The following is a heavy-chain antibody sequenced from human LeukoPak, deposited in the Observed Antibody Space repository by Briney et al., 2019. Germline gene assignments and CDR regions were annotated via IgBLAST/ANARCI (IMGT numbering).Heavy chain of an antibody. CDR2: INDSGRRT. CDR3: ASSTYNYDYALDV. D-gene: IGHD5-24*01. J-gene: IGHJ6*02. CDR1: GFIFSTHR. Sequence: PGGSLRLSCAASGFIFSTHRMSWVRQAPGKGLEWVSLINDSGRRTYYADSLKGRFTVSRDNSKYTLYLQMNSLRVEDTAVYYCASSTYNYDYALDVWGQGTTVTVSS. V-gene: IGHV3-23*01.